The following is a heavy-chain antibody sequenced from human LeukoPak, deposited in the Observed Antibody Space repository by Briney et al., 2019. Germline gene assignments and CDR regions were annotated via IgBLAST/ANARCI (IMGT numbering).Heavy chain of an antibody. Sequence: ASVKVPCKASGGTFSSYAISWVRQAPGQGLEWMGRIIPIFGIANYAQKFQGRVTITADKSTSTAYMELSSLRSEDTAVYYCARVYYDSSGTGFFDIWGQGTMVTVSS. V-gene: IGHV1-69*04. CDR1: GGTFSSYA. CDR3: ARVYYDSSGTGFFDI. J-gene: IGHJ3*02. CDR2: IIPIFGIA. D-gene: IGHD3-22*01.